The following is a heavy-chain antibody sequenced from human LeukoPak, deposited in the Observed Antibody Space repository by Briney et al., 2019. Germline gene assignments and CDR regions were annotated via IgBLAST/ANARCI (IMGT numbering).Heavy chain of an antibody. Sequence: GGSLRLSCAASGFTFSSYAMYWVRQSPGRGLEWVALIRDDGSDTYHADSVKGRFTISRDNSKNTVFLRMNSLRGEDSAIYYCAKSDGHGTGYGFHIWGQGTMVTVSS. V-gene: IGHV3-30*02. CDR1: GFTFSSYA. CDR3: AKSDGHGTGYGFHI. J-gene: IGHJ3*02. CDR2: IRDDGSDT. D-gene: IGHD6-19*01.